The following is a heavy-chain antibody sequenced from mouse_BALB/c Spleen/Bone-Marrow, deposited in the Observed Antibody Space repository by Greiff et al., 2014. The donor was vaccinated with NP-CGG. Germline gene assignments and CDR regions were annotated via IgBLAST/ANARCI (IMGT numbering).Heavy chain of an antibody. J-gene: IGHJ2*01. CDR2: IHPNSGNT. CDR3: ARGDPYYRYSDY. Sequence: VQLQQSGSVLVRPGASVKLSCKASGYTFTSSWMHGAKQRPGQGLEWIGEIHPNSGNTNYNEKFKGKATLTVDTSSSTAYVDLSSLTSEDSAVYYCARGDPYYRYSDYWGQGTTLTVSS. CDR1: GYTFTSSW. V-gene: IGHV1S130*01. D-gene: IGHD2-14*01.